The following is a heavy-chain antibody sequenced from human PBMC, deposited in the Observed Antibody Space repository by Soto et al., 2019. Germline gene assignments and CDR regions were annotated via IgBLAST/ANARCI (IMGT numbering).Heavy chain of an antibody. CDR1: GFTFSSYA. D-gene: IGHD5-12*01. V-gene: IGHV3-64D*06. CDR3: VKSRGGNNFDFFD. J-gene: IGHJ4*02. Sequence: GGSLRLSCSASGFTFSSYAMHWVRQAPGKGLEYVSGIRGNGDPPFYADSVKGRFTISRDNSKNTLYLQMSSLGADDTAVYYCVKSRGGNNFDFFDWGPGALVTVSS. CDR2: IRGNGDPP.